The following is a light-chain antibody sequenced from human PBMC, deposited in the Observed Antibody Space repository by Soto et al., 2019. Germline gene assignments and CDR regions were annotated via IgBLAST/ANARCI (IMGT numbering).Light chain of an antibody. CDR2: EGS. Sequence: QSVLTQPASVSGSPGQSITISCTGTSSDVGIYNLVSWYQQHPGKAPKLMIYEGSKRPSGVSNRFSGSKSGNTASLTISGLLAEDEADYYCCSYAGGSTYVFGTGTKLTVL. CDR1: SSDVGIYNL. CDR3: CSYAGGSTYV. J-gene: IGLJ1*01. V-gene: IGLV2-23*01.